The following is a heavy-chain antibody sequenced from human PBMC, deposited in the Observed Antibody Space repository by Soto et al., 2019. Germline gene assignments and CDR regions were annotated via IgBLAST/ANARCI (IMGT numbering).Heavy chain of an antibody. CDR2: IIPIFGTA. J-gene: IGHJ5*02. CDR1: GGTFSSYA. CDR3: ARASPEGFVVVPAPLSIXFDP. V-gene: IGHV1-69*13. D-gene: IGHD2-2*01. Sequence: GASVKVSCKASGGTFSSYAISWVRQAPGQGLEWMGGIIPIFGTANYAQKFQGRVTITADESTSTAYMELSSLRSDDTAVYYCARASPEGFVVVPAPLSIXFDPWGQGTLVTVSS.